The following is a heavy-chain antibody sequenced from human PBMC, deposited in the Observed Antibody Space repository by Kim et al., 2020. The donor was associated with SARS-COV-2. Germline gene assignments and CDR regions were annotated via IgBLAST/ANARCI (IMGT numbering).Heavy chain of an antibody. Sequence: ASVKVSCKASGYTFTSYGISWVRQAPGQGLEWMGWISAYNGNTNYAQKLQGRVTMTTDTSTSTAYMELRSLRSDDTAVYYCSRDQDPYYDYVWGSYRYTAYYWGQGTLVTVSS. V-gene: IGHV1-18*01. D-gene: IGHD3-16*02. CDR3: SRDQDPYYDYVWGSYRYTAYY. J-gene: IGHJ4*02. CDR2: ISAYNGNT. CDR1: GYTFTSYG.